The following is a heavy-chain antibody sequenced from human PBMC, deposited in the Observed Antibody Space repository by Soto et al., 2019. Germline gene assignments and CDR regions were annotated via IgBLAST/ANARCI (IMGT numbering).Heavy chain of an antibody. D-gene: IGHD1-26*01. CDR1: GFTFSSYG. CDR2: IWYDGSNK. J-gene: IGHJ4*02. V-gene: IGHV3-33*01. CDR3: ARELLVGPKGLFDY. Sequence: QVQLVESGGGVVQPGMSLSLSCAASGFTFSSYGMHWVRQAPGKGLEWVAVIWYDGSNKYYADSVKGRFTISRDNSKNTLYLQMNCLRAEDTAVYYCARELLVGPKGLFDYWGQGTLVTVSS.